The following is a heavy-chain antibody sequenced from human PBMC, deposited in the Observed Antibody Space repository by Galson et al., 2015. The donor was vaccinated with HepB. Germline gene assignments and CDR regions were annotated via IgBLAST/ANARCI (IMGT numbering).Heavy chain of an antibody. D-gene: IGHD2-2*01. Sequence: QSGAEVKKPGESLRISCKGSGYSSTSYWIGWVRQMPGKGLEWMGIIYPGDSDTRYSPSFQGQVTISADKSISTAYLQWSSLKASDTAMCYCARRVGCSSTSCYVDDAFDIWGQGTMVTVSS. CDR1: GYSSTSYW. V-gene: IGHV5-51*01. J-gene: IGHJ3*02. CDR2: IYPGDSDT. CDR3: ARRVGCSSTSCYVDDAFDI.